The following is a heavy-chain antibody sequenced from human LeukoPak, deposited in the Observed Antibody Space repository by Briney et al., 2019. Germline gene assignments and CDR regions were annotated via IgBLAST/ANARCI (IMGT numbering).Heavy chain of an antibody. CDR1: GFTFSSYA. CDR3: AKTYSRESGYDFFFHY. Sequence: GGSLRLSCAASGFTFSSYAMNWVRQAPGKGLECVSVISGSGGGTYYADSAKGRFTISRDNSKSTLYLQMNSLRVEDTAVYYCAKTYSRESGYDFFFHYWGQGTRVTVSS. V-gene: IGHV3-23*01. D-gene: IGHD5-12*01. J-gene: IGHJ4*02. CDR2: ISGSGGGT.